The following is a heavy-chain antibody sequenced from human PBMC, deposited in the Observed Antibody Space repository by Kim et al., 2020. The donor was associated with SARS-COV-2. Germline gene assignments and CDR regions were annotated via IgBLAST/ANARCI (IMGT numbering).Heavy chain of an antibody. J-gene: IGHJ6*02. D-gene: IGHD3-10*01. V-gene: IGHV3-33*01. CDR2: VWYDGGKN. CDR1: GFTFMNYG. Sequence: GGSLRLSCEASGFTFMNYGMHWVRQAPGKGLEWVALVWYDGGKNYYADSVKGRFTVSRDNSKNTLYLEMNSLRDDDTGVYYCARDSYGMDVWGQGTTVTVSS. CDR3: ARDSYGMDV.